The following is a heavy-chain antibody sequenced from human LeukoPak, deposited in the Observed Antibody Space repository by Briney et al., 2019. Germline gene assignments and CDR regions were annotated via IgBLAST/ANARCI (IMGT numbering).Heavy chain of an antibody. J-gene: IGHJ5*02. CDR2: IYHSGST. Sequence: SETLSLTCTVSGYSISSGYYWGWIRQPPGKGLEWIGSIYHSGSTYYNPSLRSRVTISKDRSENHYSLKLESVTAADTAVYYCARGTIVVPAAPSWFDPWGQGTLVTVSS. CDR1: GYSISSGYY. V-gene: IGHV4-38-2*02. CDR3: ARGTIVVPAAPSWFDP. D-gene: IGHD2-2*01.